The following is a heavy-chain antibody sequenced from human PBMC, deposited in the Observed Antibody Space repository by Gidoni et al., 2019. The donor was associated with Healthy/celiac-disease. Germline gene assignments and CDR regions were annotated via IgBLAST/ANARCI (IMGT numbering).Heavy chain of an antibody. CDR1: GGTFSGYS. CDR2: LNHSGST. D-gene: IGHD5-18*01. CDR3: ARGGYGYGYSKLGSAKIFDY. Sequence: QVQLQQWGAGLLKPSETLSLTCAVYGGTFSGYSWSWIRQPPGKGLEWMGELNHSGSTNYNPSLKSRVTISVDTSKNQFSLKLSSVTAADTAVYYCARGGYGYGYSKLGSAKIFDYWGQGTLVTVSS. J-gene: IGHJ4*02. V-gene: IGHV4-34*01.